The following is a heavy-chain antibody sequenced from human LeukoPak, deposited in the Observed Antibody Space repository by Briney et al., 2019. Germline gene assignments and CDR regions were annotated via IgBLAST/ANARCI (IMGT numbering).Heavy chain of an antibody. CDR1: GYSFSSYW. D-gene: IGHD4-17*01. Sequence: PGESLKISCKGSGYSFSSYWIAWVRQMPGKGLEWMGIIFPGDSDTRYSPSFQGQVTISVDKSISTAYLQWNGLKAPDTATYYCARSRTTVTNFDYWGQGTLVTVSS. J-gene: IGHJ4*02. CDR2: IFPGDSDT. V-gene: IGHV5-51*01. CDR3: ARSRTTVTNFDY.